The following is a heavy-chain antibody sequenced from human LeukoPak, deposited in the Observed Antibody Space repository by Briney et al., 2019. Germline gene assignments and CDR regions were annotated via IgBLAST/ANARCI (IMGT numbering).Heavy chain of an antibody. J-gene: IGHJ6*03. V-gene: IGHV4-61*02. D-gene: IGHD2-2*01. CDR2: IYASGST. CDR3: AREVVPAANVYYYYMDV. Sequence: RASETLSLTCTVSGVSISSGSYYWGWLRQRAGKGLEWIRRIYASGSTNYNPSLKSRVTMSVDTSKNQFSLKLSSVTAADTAVYYCAREVVPAANVYYYYMDVWGKGTTVTVSS. CDR1: GVSISSGSYY.